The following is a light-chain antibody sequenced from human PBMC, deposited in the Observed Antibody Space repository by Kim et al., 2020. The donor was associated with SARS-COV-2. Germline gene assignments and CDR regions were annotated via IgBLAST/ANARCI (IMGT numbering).Light chain of an antibody. CDR2: AVT. J-gene: IGLJ3*02. V-gene: IGLV2-14*03. Sequence: GQSITISCTGTSSDVGGYNYVSWYQQHPGKAPKLVIYAVTNRPSGVSNRFSGSKSGNTASLTISGLQAEDEADYYCNSYTTSSTWVFGGGTQLTVL. CDR1: SSDVGGYNY. CDR3: NSYTTSSTWV.